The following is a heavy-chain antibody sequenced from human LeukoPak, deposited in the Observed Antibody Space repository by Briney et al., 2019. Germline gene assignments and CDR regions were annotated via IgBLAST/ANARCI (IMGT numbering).Heavy chain of an antibody. V-gene: IGHV3-23*01. CDR2: ISGAGGTT. Sequence: GGSLRLSCAASGFTFTSYAIKWVRQAPGKGLEWVSVISGAGGTTYYANSVKGRFTISRDNSKNTVYLQMDSLRAEDTAVYYCAKTKQGSGYLDYRGQGTLVTVSS. CDR1: GFTFTSYA. D-gene: IGHD3-10*01. J-gene: IGHJ4*02. CDR3: AKTKQGSGYLDY.